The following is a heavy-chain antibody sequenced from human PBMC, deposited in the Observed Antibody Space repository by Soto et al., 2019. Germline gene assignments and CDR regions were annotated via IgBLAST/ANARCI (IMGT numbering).Heavy chain of an antibody. V-gene: IGHV1-69*01. Sequence: QVQLVQSGAEVKKPGSSVKVSCKASGGTFSSYAISWVRQAPGQGLEWMGGIIPIFGTANYAQKFQGRVTITADESTSTAYMELSSLRSEDTAVYYCVRGTYYDSSPFSRYFDYWGQGTLVTVSS. J-gene: IGHJ4*02. D-gene: IGHD3-22*01. CDR2: IIPIFGTA. CDR3: VRGTYYDSSPFSRYFDY. CDR1: GGTFSSYA.